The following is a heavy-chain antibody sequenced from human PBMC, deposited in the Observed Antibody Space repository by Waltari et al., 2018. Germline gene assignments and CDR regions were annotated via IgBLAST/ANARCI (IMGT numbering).Heavy chain of an antibody. J-gene: IGHJ3*02. Sequence: QVQLVQSGAEVKKPGSSVKVSCQASGGTFSSYAISWVRQAPGQGLEWMGGGLPSLGTANYAQKFEGRVTITADESTSTAYMELSSLRSEDTAVYYCAGRSSSWYGAVDIWGQGTMVTVAS. CDR2: GLPSLGTA. D-gene: IGHD6-13*01. V-gene: IGHV1-69*12. CDR3: AGRSSSWYGAVDI. CDR1: GGTFSSYA.